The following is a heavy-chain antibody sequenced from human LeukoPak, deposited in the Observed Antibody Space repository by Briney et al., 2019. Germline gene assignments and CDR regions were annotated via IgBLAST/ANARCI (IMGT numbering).Heavy chain of an antibody. V-gene: IGHV3-21*01. J-gene: IGHJ4*02. CDR2: ISSSSSYI. Sequence: GGSLRLSCAASGFTFSSYSMNRVRQAPGKGLEWVSSISSSSSYIYYADSVKGRFTISRDNAKNSLYLQMNSLRAEDTAVYYCARTPYYDFWSGYYSPFDYWGQGTLVTVSS. CDR1: GFTFSSYS. D-gene: IGHD3-3*01. CDR3: ARTPYYDFWSGYYSPFDY.